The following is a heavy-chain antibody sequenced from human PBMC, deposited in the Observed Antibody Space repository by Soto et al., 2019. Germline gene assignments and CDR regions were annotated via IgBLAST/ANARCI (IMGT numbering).Heavy chain of an antibody. D-gene: IGHD6-6*01. J-gene: IGHJ4*02. V-gene: IGHV3-7*05. CDR2: ISPDGSEE. CDR3: AKSITARPFDY. CDR1: GFTFSGYW. Sequence: GGSLRLSCAASGFTFSGYWMTWVRQAPGKGLEGVANISPDGSEEYYVDSVKGRFTISRDNSKNTLYLQMNSLRAEDTAVYYCAKSITARPFDYWGQGALVTVSS.